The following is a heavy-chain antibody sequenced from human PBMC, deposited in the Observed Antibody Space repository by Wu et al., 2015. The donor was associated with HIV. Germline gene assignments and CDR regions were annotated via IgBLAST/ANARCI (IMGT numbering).Heavy chain of an antibody. V-gene: IGHV1-69*13. CDR3: ARVRRSGSGSYHYWFDP. CDR1: GGTFSSYA. CDR2: IIPIFGTA. Sequence: QVQLVQSGAEVKKPGSSVKVSCKASGGTFSSYAISWVRQAPGQGLEWMGRIIPIFGTANYAQKFQGRVTITADESTSTAYMELSSLRSEDTAVYYCARVRRSGSGSYHYWFDPWGQGTLVTVSS. J-gene: IGHJ5*02. D-gene: IGHD3-10*01.